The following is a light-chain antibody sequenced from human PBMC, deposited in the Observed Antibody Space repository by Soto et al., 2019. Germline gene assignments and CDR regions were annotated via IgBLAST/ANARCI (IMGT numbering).Light chain of an antibody. V-gene: IGLV2-14*01. CDR3: SSYTTTSTVV. Sequence: SALTQPASVSGSPGQSITVSCTGTSSDIGGHNYVSWYQQHPGKVPKLIIYEVSNRPSGVSNRFSGSKSGNTASLTVSGLQAEDEADYYCSSYTTTSTVVFGGGTKVTVL. J-gene: IGLJ3*02. CDR1: SSDIGGHNY. CDR2: EVS.